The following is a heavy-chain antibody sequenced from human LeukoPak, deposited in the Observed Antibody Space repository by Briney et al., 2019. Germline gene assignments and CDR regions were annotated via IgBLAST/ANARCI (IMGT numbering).Heavy chain of an antibody. CDR2: IIPILGIA. J-gene: IGHJ5*02. V-gene: IGHV1-69*04. CDR1: GGTFSSYA. CDR3: ARVEMATITDTNGGFDP. Sequence: ASVKASCKASGGTFSSYAISWVRQAPGQGLEWMGRIIPILGIANYAQKFQGRVTITADKSTSTAYMELSSLRSEDTAVYYCARVEMATITDTNGGFDPWGQGTLVTVSS. D-gene: IGHD5-24*01.